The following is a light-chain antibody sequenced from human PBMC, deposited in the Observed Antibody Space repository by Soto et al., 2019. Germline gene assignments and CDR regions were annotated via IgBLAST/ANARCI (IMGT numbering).Light chain of an antibody. CDR2: DAS. V-gene: IGKV3-11*01. J-gene: IGKJ5*01. CDR3: KKRLRSPPMIP. CDR1: QSVSTY. Sequence: SPSTLYLSPRERATLSCRASQSVSTYLAWYQQRPGQAPRLLIYDASYRATDIPPRFSGSGSGTDFTLTISSLDSEDFAVNHCKKRLRSPPMIPFSQVTRPAIK.